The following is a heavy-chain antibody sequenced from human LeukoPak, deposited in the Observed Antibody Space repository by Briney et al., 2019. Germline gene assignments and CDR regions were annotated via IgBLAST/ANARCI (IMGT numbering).Heavy chain of an antibody. CDR3: ARATTEYYYYYYMDV. D-gene: IGHD1-26*01. J-gene: IGHJ6*03. V-gene: IGHV1-69*05. CDR2: IIPIFGTA. Sequence: SVKVSCKASGGTFSSYAISWVRQAPGQGLEWMGGIIPIFGTANYAQKFQGRVTITTDESTSTAYMELSSLKSEDTAVYYCARATTEYYYYYYMDVWGKGTTVTVSS. CDR1: GGTFSSYA.